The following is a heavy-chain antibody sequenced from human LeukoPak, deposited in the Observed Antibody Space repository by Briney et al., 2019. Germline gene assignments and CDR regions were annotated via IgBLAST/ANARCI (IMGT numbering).Heavy chain of an antibody. D-gene: IGHD2-2*02. CDR1: GFTFSSYA. V-gene: IGHV3-23*01. CDR2: ISGSGGRT. CDR3: ARPIVVVPAAIGNWFDP. J-gene: IGHJ5*02. Sequence: PGGSLRLSCAASGFTFSSYAMSWVRQAPGKGLEWVSVISGSGGRTHYADSVKGRFTISRDNSKNTLYLQMNSLRAEDTAVYYCARPIVVVPAAIGNWFDPWGQGTLVTVSS.